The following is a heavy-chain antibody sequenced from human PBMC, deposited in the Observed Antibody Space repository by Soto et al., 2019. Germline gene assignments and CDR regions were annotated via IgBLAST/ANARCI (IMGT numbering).Heavy chain of an antibody. V-gene: IGHV4-31*03. CDR2: ISYSGNT. CDR3: ARVPDY. Sequence: QVQLQESGPGLVKTSQTQSLTCTVTGGTISRGGHYWNWIRQHPGKGLEWIGNISYSGNTYYTPSLKSRVTISVDTSKNQFSLKLSSVTAADTAVYYCARVPDYWGQGTLVTVSS. CDR1: GGTISRGGHY. J-gene: IGHJ4*02.